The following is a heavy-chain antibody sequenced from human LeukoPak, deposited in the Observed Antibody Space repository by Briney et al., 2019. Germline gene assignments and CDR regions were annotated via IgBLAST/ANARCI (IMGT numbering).Heavy chain of an antibody. V-gene: IGHV1-24*01. CDR3: AITPPHTAMAYYFDY. Sequence: ASVKVSCKVSGYTLTELSMHWVRQAPGKGLEWMGGFDPEDGETIYAQKFQGRVTMTEDTSTDTAYMELSSLRSEDTAVYYCAITPPHTAMAYYFDYWGQGTLATVSS. CDR1: GYTLTELS. CDR2: FDPEDGET. D-gene: IGHD5-18*01. J-gene: IGHJ4*02.